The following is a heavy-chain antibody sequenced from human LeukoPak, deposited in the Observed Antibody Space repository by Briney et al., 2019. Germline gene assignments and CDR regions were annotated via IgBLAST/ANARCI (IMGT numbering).Heavy chain of an antibody. CDR1: GGSFSGYY. V-gene: IGHV4-59*08. Sequence: PSETLSLTCAVYGGSFSGYYWSWIRQHPGKGLEWIGCIYYRGSTNYNPSLKSRVTISVDTSKNQYSLKLSSVTAADTAVYYCARSGVFTGYDAFDIWGQGTRVTVSS. CDR2: IYYRGST. D-gene: IGHD6-13*01. CDR3: ARSGVFTGYDAFDI. J-gene: IGHJ3*02.